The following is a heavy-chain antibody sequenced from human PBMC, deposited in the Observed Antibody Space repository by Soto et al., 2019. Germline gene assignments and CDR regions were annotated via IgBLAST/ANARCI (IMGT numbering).Heavy chain of an antibody. Sequence: GASVKVSCKASGYTFTSYDINWVLQATGQGLEWMGWMNPNSGNTGYAQKFQGRVTMTRNTSISTAYMELSSLRSEDTAVYYCARVKYISSSRAYYGMDVWGQGTTVTVSS. CDR2: MNPNSGNT. V-gene: IGHV1-8*01. CDR3: ARVKYISSSRAYYGMDV. J-gene: IGHJ6*02. CDR1: GYTFTSYD. D-gene: IGHD6-6*01.